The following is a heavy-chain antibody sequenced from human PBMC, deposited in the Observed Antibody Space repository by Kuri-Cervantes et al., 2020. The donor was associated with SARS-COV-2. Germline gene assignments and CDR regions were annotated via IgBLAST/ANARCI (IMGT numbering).Heavy chain of an antibody. J-gene: IGHJ6*02. Sequence: ASVKISCKASGYTFTSYGISWVRQAPGQGLEWMGWISAYNGNTNYAQKLQGRVTMTTDTSTSTAYMELRSLRSDDTAVYYCAREDYYDSSGYFGDYVRMDVWGQGTTVTVSS. CDR3: AREDYYDSSGYFGDYVRMDV. D-gene: IGHD3-22*01. CDR2: ISAYNGNT. V-gene: IGHV1-18*01. CDR1: GYTFTSYG.